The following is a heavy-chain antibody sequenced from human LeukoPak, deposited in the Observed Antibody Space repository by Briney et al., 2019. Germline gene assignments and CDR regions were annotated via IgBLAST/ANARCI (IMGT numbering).Heavy chain of an antibody. J-gene: IGHJ4*02. Sequence: SETLSLTCAVYGRSFSGYYWSWIRQPPGKGLEWIGEINHSGSTNYNPSLKSRVTISVDTSKNQFSLKLSSVTAADTAVYYCASSGGYILSFGYWGQGTLVTVSS. CDR3: ASSGGYILSFGY. D-gene: IGHD3-22*01. CDR1: GRSFSGYY. CDR2: INHSGST. V-gene: IGHV4-34*01.